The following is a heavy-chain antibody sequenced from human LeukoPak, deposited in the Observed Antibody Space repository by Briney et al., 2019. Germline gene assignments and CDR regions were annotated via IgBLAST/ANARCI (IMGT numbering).Heavy chain of an antibody. V-gene: IGHV4-59*01. CDR3: AGERSGGRVWFDP. J-gene: IGHJ5*02. CDR1: GGSISSYY. CDR2: IYYSGST. Sequence: PSETLSLTCTVSGGSISSYYWSWIRQPPGKGLEWIGYIYYSGSTNYNPSLKSRVTISVDTSKNQFSLKLSSVTAADTAVYYCAGERSGGRVWFDPWGQGTLVTVSS. D-gene: IGHD3-16*01.